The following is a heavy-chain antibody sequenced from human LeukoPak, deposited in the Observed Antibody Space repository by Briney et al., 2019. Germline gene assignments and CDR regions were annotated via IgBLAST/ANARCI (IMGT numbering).Heavy chain of an antibody. CDR1: GFTFDDYA. V-gene: IGHV3-43D*03. CDR2: ISWDGGST. D-gene: IGHD2-2*01. CDR3: AKGPAAGLNYYYYYYMDV. Sequence: GGSLRLSCAASGFTFDDYAMHWVRQAPGKGLEWVSLISWDGGSTYYADSVKGRFTISRDNSKNSLYLQMNSLRAEDTALYYCAKGPAAGLNYYYYYYMDVWGKGTTVTVSS. J-gene: IGHJ6*03.